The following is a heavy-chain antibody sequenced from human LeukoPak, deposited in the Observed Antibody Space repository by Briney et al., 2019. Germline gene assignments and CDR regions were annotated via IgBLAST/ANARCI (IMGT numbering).Heavy chain of an antibody. V-gene: IGHV4-4*07. Sequence: SETLSFNCTVSGGTISSYYWSWLRQPAGKGPKWSGSNYTSKSTNNNTTLRSRVTMSVDTSKNQFTLKLSSVTAADTAVYYCATWLRQSFDYWGQGTLVTVSS. CDR2: NYTSKST. D-gene: IGHD5-12*01. CDR3: ATWLRQSFDY. CDR1: GGTISSYY. J-gene: IGHJ4*02.